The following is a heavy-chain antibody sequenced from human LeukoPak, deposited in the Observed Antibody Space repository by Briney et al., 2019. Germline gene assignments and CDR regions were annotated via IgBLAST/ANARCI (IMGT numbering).Heavy chain of an antibody. CDR3: ARWYYDILTGPGGMDY. Sequence: PSETLSLTCAVYVGSFSGYYWSWIRQPPGKGLEWIGEINHSGSTNYNPSLKSRVTISVDTSKNQFSLKLSSVTAADTAVYNCARWYYDILTGPGGMDYWGQGTLVTVSS. J-gene: IGHJ4*02. CDR2: INHSGST. V-gene: IGHV4-34*01. D-gene: IGHD3-9*01. CDR1: VGSFSGYY.